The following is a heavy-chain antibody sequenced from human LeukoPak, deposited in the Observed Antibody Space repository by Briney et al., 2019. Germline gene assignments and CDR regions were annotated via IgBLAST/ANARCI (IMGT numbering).Heavy chain of an antibody. CDR3: ARDASGFDY. V-gene: IGHV3-33*01. D-gene: IGHD2-15*01. J-gene: IGHJ4*02. Sequence: PPGRSLRLSCVASGFIFSNYGMHWVRQSPGKGLEWVALMWYDGSEKHYADSVKGRFTISRDSSKNTLYLQMNSLRAEDTAAYYCARDASGFDYWGQGTLVTVSS. CDR2: MWYDGSEK. CDR1: GFIFSNYG.